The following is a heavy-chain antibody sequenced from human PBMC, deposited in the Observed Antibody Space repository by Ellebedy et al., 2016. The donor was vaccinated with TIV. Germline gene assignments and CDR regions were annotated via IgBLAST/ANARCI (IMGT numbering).Heavy chain of an antibody. CDR1: GGSISSSSYY. CDR3: ARFSFDRGGFYFGY. J-gene: IGHJ4*02. CDR2: IYYSGST. V-gene: IGHV4-39*07. Sequence: SETLSLTCTVSGGSISSSSYYWGWIRQPPGKGLEWIGSIYYSGSTYYNPSLKGRITISMDTSINQFSLKLSSVTASDTALYYCARFSFDRGGFYFGYWGQGTLVTVSS. D-gene: IGHD3-22*01.